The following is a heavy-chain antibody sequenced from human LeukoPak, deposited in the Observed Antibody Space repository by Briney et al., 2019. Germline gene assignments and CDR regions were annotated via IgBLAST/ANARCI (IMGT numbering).Heavy chain of an antibody. CDR2: MNPNSGNT. D-gene: IGHD3-3*01. J-gene: IGHJ6*03. CDR3: ARAVTSTIFGVVTTPKHSYFYYMDV. V-gene: IGHV1-8*01. Sequence: ASVKVSCKASGYTFTSYDINWVRQATGQGLEWMGWMNPNSGNTGYARKLQGRVTMTTDTSTSTAYMELRSLRSDDTAVYYCARAVTSTIFGVVTTPKHSYFYYMDVWGKGTTVTVSS. CDR1: GYTFTSYD.